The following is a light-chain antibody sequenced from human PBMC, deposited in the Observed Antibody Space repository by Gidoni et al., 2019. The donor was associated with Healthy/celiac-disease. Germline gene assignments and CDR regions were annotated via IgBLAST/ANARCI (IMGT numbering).Light chain of an antibody. J-gene: IGLJ2*01. CDR1: NIGSKR. CDR2: DDS. Sequence: SYVLTQPPSVSVAPAQTARITCGGNNIGSKRVHWYQQKPGQAAVLVVYDDSDRPSGIPEGICGSNSGNTATLTNSRVEAGDEAEYYCQVWDSRSDHVVFGGGTKLTVL. CDR3: QVWDSRSDHVV. V-gene: IGLV3-21*02.